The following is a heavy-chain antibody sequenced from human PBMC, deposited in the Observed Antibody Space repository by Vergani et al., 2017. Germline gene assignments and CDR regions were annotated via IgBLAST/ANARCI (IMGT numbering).Heavy chain of an antibody. J-gene: IGHJ6*02. Sequence: QVQLVQSGAEVKKPGASVKVSCKASGYTFTGYYMHWVRQAPGQGLEWMGWINTNSGGTNYAQKFQVRVTMTRDTSISTAYMELRRLRSDDTAVYYCARGRVYGSLDVWGQGTTVTVSS. CDR1: GYTFTGYY. D-gene: IGHD2-8*01. CDR3: ARGRVYGSLDV. CDR2: INTNSGGT. V-gene: IGHV1-2*02.